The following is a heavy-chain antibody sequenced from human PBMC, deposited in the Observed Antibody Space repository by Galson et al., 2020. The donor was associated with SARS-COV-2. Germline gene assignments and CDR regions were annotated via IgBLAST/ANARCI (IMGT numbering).Heavy chain of an antibody. CDR1: GGSISSSNW. J-gene: IGHJ6*02. D-gene: IGHD3-22*01. CDR2: IYHSGST. CDR3: ARERAGYDSSGPYYYFYSMDV. V-gene: IGHV4-4*02. Sequence: SETLSLTCAVSGGSISSSNWWSWVRQPPGKGLEWIGEIYHSGSTNYNPSLKSRVTISVDKSKNQFSLKLSSVTAADTAVYYCARERAGYDSSGPYYYFYSMDVVGQGASVTVSS.